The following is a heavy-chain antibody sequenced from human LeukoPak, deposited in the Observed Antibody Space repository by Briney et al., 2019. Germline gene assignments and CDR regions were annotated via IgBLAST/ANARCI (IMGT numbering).Heavy chain of an antibody. V-gene: IGHV4-61*02. CDR1: GGSISSGSYY. CDR3: ARDLVRSSSI. J-gene: IGHJ4*02. D-gene: IGHD6-6*01. CDR2: IYTSGST. Sequence: SETLSLTCTVSGGSISSGSYYWSWIRQPAGKGLEWIGRIYTSGSTNYNPSLKGRVTISVDTSKNQFSLKLSSVTAADTAVYYCARDLVRSSSIWGQGTLVTVSS.